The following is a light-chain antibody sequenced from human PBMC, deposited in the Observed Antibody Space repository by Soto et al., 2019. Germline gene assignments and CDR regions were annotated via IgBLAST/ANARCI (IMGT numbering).Light chain of an antibody. V-gene: IGKV1-6*01. CDR1: QDIRGA. CDR3: LQDYDFPYT. CDR2: AAS. Sequence: AIQMTQSPRSLSASPGDRGTITCRASQDIRGAVGWLQQRPGHAPTLLIYAASTLHTGVPSTFTGSGSGTDFTLTINDLQPEDVATYFCLQDYDFPYTFGQGTKLEI. J-gene: IGKJ2*01.